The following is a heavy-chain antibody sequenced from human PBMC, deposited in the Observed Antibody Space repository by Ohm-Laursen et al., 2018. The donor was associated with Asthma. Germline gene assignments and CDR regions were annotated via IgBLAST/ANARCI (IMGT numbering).Heavy chain of an antibody. CDR3: ARVSSSWFDF. CDR2: TYHSGST. CDR1: GGSVSSSSYY. V-gene: IGHV4-30-2*01. J-gene: IGHJ4*02. Sequence: TLSLTCAVSGGSVSSSSYYWSWIRQPPGKGLEWIGHTYHSGSTYYNPSLKSRVAISVDRSKNQFSLTLSSVTASDTAIYYCARVSSSWFDFWGQGTLVTVSS. D-gene: IGHD6-13*01.